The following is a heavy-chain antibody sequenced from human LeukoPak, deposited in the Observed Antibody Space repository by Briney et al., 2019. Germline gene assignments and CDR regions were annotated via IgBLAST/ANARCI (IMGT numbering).Heavy chain of an antibody. Sequence: GGSLRLSCAAPGFTFSSYGMHWVRQAPGKGLEWVAVISYDGSNKYYADSVKGRFTISRDNSKNTLYLQMNSLRAEDTAVYYCAKDSRPDYWGQGTLVTVSS. CDR1: GFTFSSYG. J-gene: IGHJ4*02. CDR2: ISYDGSNK. V-gene: IGHV3-30*18. CDR3: AKDSRPDY.